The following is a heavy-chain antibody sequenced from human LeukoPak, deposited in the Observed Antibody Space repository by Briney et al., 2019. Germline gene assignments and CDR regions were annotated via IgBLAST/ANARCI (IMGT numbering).Heavy chain of an antibody. J-gene: IGHJ4*02. CDR3: ARDSRSYGSGSRIDY. CDR1: GGSFSGYY. CDR2: IYYSGST. D-gene: IGHD3-10*01. Sequence: SETLSLTCDVYGGSFSGYYWVWIRQPPGKGLEWIGSIYYSGSTYYNPSLKSRVTISVDTSKNQFSLKLSSVTAADTAVYYCARDSRSYGSGSRIDYWGQGTLVTVSS. V-gene: IGHV4-39*07.